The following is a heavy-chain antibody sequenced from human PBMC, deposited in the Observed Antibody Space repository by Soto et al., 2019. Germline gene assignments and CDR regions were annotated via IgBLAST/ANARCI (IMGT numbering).Heavy chain of an antibody. V-gene: IGHV1-18*04. D-gene: IGHD2-2*02. Sequence: QLVQSGGEVKKPGASVRVSCKASGYTFTKYGITWVRQAPGQGLEWMGWIRVYNGKTSYARKFQGRVILIVYTSASTAYMGLGVLSSDDTAVYYCSTARYFTSSSFYNHYYYGMDIWGQGTTVSVSS. CDR2: IRVYNGKT. CDR3: STARYFTSSSFYNHYYYGMDI. J-gene: IGHJ6*02. CDR1: GYTFTKYG.